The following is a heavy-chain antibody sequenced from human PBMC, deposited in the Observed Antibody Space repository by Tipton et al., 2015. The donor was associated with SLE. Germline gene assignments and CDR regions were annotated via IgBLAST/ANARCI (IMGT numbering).Heavy chain of an antibody. Sequence: TLSLTCTVSGGSISSSSYYWGWIRQPPGKGLEWIGYIYYSGSTNYNPSPKSRVTISVDTSKNQFSLKLSSVTAADTAVYYCARNGYDFWTGTSYGMDVWGQGTTVTVSS. CDR1: GGSISSSSYY. CDR2: IYYSGST. V-gene: IGHV4-61*05. J-gene: IGHJ6*02. CDR3: ARNGYDFWTGTSYGMDV. D-gene: IGHD3-3*01.